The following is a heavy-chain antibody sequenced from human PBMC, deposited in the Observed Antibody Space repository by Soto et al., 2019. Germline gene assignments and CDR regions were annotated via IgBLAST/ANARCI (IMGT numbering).Heavy chain of an antibody. CDR2: ISYDGSNK. J-gene: IGHJ6*02. V-gene: IGHV3-30-3*01. D-gene: IGHD3-9*01. CDR3: ARGGPHFDWLYDWDYYYGMDV. CDR1: GFTFSSYA. Sequence: QVQLVESGGGVVQPGRSLRLSCAASGFTFSSYAMHWVRQAPGKGLEWVAVISYDGSNKYYADSVKGRFTISRDNSKNTLYLQMNSLRAEDTAVYYCARGGPHFDWLYDWDYYYGMDVWGQGTTVTVSS.